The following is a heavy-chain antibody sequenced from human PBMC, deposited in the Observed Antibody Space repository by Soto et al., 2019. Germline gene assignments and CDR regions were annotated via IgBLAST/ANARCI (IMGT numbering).Heavy chain of an antibody. V-gene: IGHV4-28*03. CDR1: GYSISSSNW. D-gene: IGHD2-15*01. CDR3: ARGQLLPDY. CDR2: IYYSGST. J-gene: IGHJ4*02. Sequence: QVQLQESGPGLVKPSDTLSLTCAVSGYSISSSNWWGWIRQPPGKGLEWIGYIYYSGSTYYNPSLKRRLTVSVEPAKNQFSTKPSSVTAVETSVYYCARGQLLPDYWGQGTLVTVSS.